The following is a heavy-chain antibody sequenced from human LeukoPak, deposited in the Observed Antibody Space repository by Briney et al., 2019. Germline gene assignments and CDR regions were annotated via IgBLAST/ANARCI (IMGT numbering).Heavy chain of an antibody. CDR3: AKFGTGAYYDSLTGFDY. CDR2: IYSGGGT. CDR1: GFTASSNY. D-gene: IGHD3-22*01. V-gene: IGHV3-53*01. Sequence: GGSLRLSCAASGFTASSNYMTWVRQAPGKGLEWASVIYSGGGTYYADSVKGRFTISRDNSKNTLYLQMNSLRAEDTAVYYCAKFGTGAYYDSLTGFDYWGQGTLVTVSS. J-gene: IGHJ4*02.